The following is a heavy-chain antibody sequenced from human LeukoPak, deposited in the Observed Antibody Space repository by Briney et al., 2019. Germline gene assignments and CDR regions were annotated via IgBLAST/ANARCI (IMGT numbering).Heavy chain of an antibody. V-gene: IGHV4-38-2*01. CDR3: ARLVVVPADYYYYMDV. CDR2: IYHSGST. D-gene: IGHD2-2*01. J-gene: IGHJ6*03. Sequence: SETLSLTCAVSGYSISSGYYWGWIRQPPGKGLEWFGSIYHSGSTYYNPSLKSRVTISVDTSKNQFSLKLSSVTAADTAVYYCARLVVVPADYYYYMDVWGKGTTVTVSS. CDR1: GYSISSGYY.